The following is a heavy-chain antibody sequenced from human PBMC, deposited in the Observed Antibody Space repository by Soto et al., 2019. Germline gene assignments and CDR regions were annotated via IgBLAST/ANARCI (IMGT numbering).Heavy chain of an antibody. CDR3: ATYQGSGNYLLDP. V-gene: IGHV1-69*02. J-gene: IGHJ5*02. D-gene: IGHD3-10*01. Sequence: QVQLVQSGTEVKKPGSSVKVSCKASGGTFSSYSFSWVRQAPGQGLEWMGRIIPILGIVNYAQNFQGRVTITADKSTSTAYTDLSSLKSEGTAMYYWATYQGSGNYLLDPWGQGTLVTVSS. CDR2: IIPILGIV. CDR1: GGTFSSYS.